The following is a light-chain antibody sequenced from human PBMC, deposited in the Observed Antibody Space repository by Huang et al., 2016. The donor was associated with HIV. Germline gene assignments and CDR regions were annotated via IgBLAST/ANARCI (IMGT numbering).Light chain of an antibody. V-gene: IGKV1-39*01. CDR1: QSISSY. Sequence: DIQMTQSPSSLSASVGDRVTITCRASQSISSYLNWYQQKPGKAPKLLIYAASSLQSGVPSRFSGSGSGTHVTLTINSLQPEDFATYFCQQSYSTPWTFGQGTKVEIK. CDR3: QQSYSTPWT. CDR2: AAS. J-gene: IGKJ1*01.